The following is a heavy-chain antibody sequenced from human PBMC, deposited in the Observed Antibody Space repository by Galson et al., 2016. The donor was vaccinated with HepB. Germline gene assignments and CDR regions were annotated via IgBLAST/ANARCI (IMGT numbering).Heavy chain of an antibody. J-gene: IGHJ4*02. V-gene: IGHV1-24*01. D-gene: IGHD3-10*01. CDR1: GYTLTDLS. CDR3: ARHTRRLLRFEF. CDR2: FDPEDGET. Sequence: SVKVSCKVSGYTLTDLSMHWVRQAPGKGLEWMGSFDPEDGETNYAQKFQGRVTMTEDTSTDTSYMELSSLTSDDTAVYYCARHTRRLLRFEFWGQGTLVTVSS.